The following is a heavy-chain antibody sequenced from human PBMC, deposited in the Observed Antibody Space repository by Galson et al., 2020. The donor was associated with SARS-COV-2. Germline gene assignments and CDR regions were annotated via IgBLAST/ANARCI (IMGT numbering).Heavy chain of an antibody. CDR3: ARTTYDILTGYYSAFDY. Sequence: SGPTLVKPTQTLTLTCTFSGFSLSSSGMCVSWIRQPPGKALEWLALIDWDDDKYYSTSLKTRLTISKDTSKNQVVLTMTNMDPVDTATYYCARTTYDILTGYYSAFDYWGQGTLVTVSS. CDR1: GFSLSSSGMC. CDR2: IDWDDDK. V-gene: IGHV2-70*01. D-gene: IGHD3-9*01. J-gene: IGHJ4*02.